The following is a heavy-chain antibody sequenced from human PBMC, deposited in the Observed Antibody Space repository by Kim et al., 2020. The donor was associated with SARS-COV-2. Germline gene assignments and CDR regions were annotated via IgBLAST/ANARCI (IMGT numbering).Heavy chain of an antibody. J-gene: IGHJ4*02. CDR3: AKEYYYGSGSYGDY. Sequence: AHPGKGRFTISKDNSKNPLYLPMNGLGAEDTAVYYCAKEYYYGSGSYGDYWGQGTLVTVSS. D-gene: IGHD3-10*01. V-gene: IGHV3-23*01.